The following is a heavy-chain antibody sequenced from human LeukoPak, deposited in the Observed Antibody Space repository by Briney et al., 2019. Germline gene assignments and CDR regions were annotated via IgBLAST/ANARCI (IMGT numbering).Heavy chain of an antibody. D-gene: IGHD3-22*01. CDR1: GFTFSSYA. J-gene: IGHJ4*02. Sequence: GGSLRLSCAASGFTFSSYAMHWVRQAPGMGLEWVALILYDGSNEYYADSVQGRFTISRDSSRNTLYLQMNSLRAEDTAVYYCAKDGTGGYYYLDYWGQATMVTVSS. V-gene: IGHV3-30*04. CDR3: AKDGTGGYYYLDY. CDR2: ILYDGSNE.